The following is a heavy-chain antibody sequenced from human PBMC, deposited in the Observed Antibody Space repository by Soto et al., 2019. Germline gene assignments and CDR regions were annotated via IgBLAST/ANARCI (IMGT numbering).Heavy chain of an antibody. Sequence: EVQLVESGGGLVKPGGSLRLSCATSGFTFNNAWMNWVRQAPGKGLEWVGRIKSKTDGGTTDYAAPVKGRFTISRDDSENTVYLQMNSLKTEDTAVYYCSIHLSWILSYWGQGTLVTVSS. V-gene: IGHV3-15*07. CDR3: SIHLSWILSY. D-gene: IGHD3-16*02. CDR1: GFTFNNAW. CDR2: IKSKTDGGTT. J-gene: IGHJ4*02.